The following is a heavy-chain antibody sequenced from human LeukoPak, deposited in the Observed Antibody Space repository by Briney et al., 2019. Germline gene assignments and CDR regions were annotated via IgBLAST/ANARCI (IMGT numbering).Heavy chain of an antibody. Sequence: ATETLSLTCAVSGGSISSSNWWSWVRQPPGKGLEWIGIIYYSGSTYYNPSLKSRVTISVDTSKNQFSLKLSSVTAADTAVYYCARHPLTGIQIPNPPSSDPWGQGTLVTVSS. CDR1: GGSISSSNW. CDR3: ARHPLTGIQIPNPPSSDP. D-gene: IGHD1-20*01. CDR2: IYYSGST. V-gene: IGHV4-39*01. J-gene: IGHJ5*02.